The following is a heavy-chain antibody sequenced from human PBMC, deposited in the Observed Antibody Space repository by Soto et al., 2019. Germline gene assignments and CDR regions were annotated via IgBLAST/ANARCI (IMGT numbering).Heavy chain of an antibody. Sequence: GGSLRLSCAASGFTFSSYSMNWVRQAPGKGLEWVSYISSSSSPIYYADSVKGRFTISRDNAKNSLYLQMNSLRAEDTAVYYCARAGSREYCSGDNCYPDFDYWGQGTLVTVSS. CDR3: ARAGSREYCSGDNCYPDFDY. J-gene: IGHJ4*02. D-gene: IGHD2-15*01. V-gene: IGHV3-48*01. CDR2: ISSSSSPI. CDR1: GFTFSSYS.